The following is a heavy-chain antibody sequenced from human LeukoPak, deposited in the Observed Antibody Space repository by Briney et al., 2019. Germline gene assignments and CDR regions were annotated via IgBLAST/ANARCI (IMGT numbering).Heavy chain of an antibody. V-gene: IGHV1-24*01. J-gene: IGHJ4*02. CDR3: ARRSIAAAGKDY. CDR2: FDPEDGET. D-gene: IGHD6-13*01. CDR1: GYTLTELS. Sequence: ASVKVSCKVSGYTLTELSMHWVRQAPGKGLEWMGGFDPEDGETIYAQKFQGRVTMTEDTSTDTAYMELSSLRSEDTAVYYCARRSIAAAGKDYWGQGTLVTVSS.